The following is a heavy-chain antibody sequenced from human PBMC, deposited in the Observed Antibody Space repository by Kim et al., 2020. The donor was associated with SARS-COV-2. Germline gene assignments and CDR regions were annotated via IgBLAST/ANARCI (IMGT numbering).Heavy chain of an antibody. D-gene: IGHD3-22*01. CDR1: GFTFSSHA. V-gene: IGHV3-23*01. Sequence: GGSLRLSCAASGFTFSSHAFSWVRQAPGKGLEWVSAITNGGGDPYYANSVKGRFTISRDNSRNTLYLQMNSLRAEDTAVYYCARGSDSNRWDYWGQGTLVTVSS. J-gene: IGHJ4*02. CDR3: ARGSDSNRWDY. CDR2: ITNGGGDP.